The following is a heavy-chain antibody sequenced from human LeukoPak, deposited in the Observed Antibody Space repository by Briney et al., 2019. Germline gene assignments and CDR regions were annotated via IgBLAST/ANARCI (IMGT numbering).Heavy chain of an antibody. CDR3: ARVPAPYAYDTSGYDS. D-gene: IGHD3-22*01. Sequence: PGGSLRLSCAASGFTFSDHYMDWVRQAPGKGLEWVGRTRNKANSYTTEYAASVKGRFTISRDDSKNSLYLQMNSLKTEDTAVYYCARVPAPYAYDTSGYDSWGQGTLVTVSS. V-gene: IGHV3-72*01. CDR1: GFTFSDHY. J-gene: IGHJ4*02. CDR2: TRNKANSYTT.